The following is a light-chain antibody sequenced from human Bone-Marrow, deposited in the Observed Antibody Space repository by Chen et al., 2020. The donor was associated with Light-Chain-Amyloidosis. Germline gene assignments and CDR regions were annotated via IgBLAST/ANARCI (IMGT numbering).Light chain of an antibody. J-gene: IGLJ3*02. CDR2: DDS. Sequence: SYVLTQPSSVSVAPGQKATIACGGNNIGSTSLHWYWLTPGQAPLLVDYDDSDRPSGLPERLSGSNSGNTATLTISRVEAGDEADYYCQVWDRSSDRPVFGGGTKLTVL. V-gene: IGLV3-21*02. CDR3: QVWDRSSDRPV. CDR1: NIGSTS.